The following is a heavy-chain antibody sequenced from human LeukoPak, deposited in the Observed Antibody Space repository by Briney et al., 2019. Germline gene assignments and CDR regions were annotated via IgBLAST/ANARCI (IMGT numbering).Heavy chain of an antibody. D-gene: IGHD2-8*01. CDR2: ISYDGSNK. CDR1: GFTFSSSG. V-gene: IGHV3-30*18. CDR3: AKEYCSNSVCHSLDY. J-gene: IGHJ4*02. Sequence: QTGGSLRLSCAASGFTFSSSGMHWVRQAPGKGLEWVAVISYDGSNKYYADSVKGRFTFSRDNSKSTLYLQMNSLRAEDTAVYYCAKEYCSNSVCHSLDYWGQGTLVTVSS.